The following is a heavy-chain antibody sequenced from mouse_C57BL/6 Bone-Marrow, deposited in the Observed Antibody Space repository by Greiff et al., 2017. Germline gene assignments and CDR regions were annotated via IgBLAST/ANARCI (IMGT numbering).Heavy chain of an antibody. CDR1: GFSLTSYG. Sequence: QVQLKQSGPGLVAPSQSLSITCTVSGFSLTSYGVHWVRQPPGKGLEWLVVIWSDGSTTYNSALKSRLSISKDNSKSQVFLKMNSLQTDDTAMYYCARDYYGRSYYAMDYWGQGTSVTVSS. V-gene: IGHV2-6*03. D-gene: IGHD1-1*01. CDR3: ARDYYGRSYYAMDY. J-gene: IGHJ4*01. CDR2: IWSDGST.